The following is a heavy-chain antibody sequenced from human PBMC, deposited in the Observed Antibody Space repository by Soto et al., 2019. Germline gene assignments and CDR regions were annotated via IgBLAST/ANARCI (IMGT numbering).Heavy chain of an antibody. V-gene: IGHV1-18*01. Sequence: QVQLVQSGAEVKKPGASVKVSCKASDYDFTYYGISWVRHAPGQGLEWMGWISGYNGNTNYPQKFQDRVTITTDTSTSTAYMELRSLRSDDTAVYYCARTPTRFDTSGYWNYWYFDLWGRGSLVSVSS. CDR3: ARTPTRFDTSGYWNYWYFDL. J-gene: IGHJ2*01. D-gene: IGHD3-22*01. CDR1: DYDFTYYG. CDR2: ISGYNGNT.